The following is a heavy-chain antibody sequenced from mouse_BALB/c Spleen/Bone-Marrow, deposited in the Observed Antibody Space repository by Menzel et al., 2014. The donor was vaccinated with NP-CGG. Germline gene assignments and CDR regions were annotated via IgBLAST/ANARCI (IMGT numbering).Heavy chain of an antibody. CDR3: ARCDGYSDNAMDY. Sequence: EVQLQESGGGLVQPGSSLRLSCATSGFTFTDYYMNWVRQPPGKALEWLGFIRNKANGYTTESSASVKGRFTISRDNSQSILYLQMNTLRAEDSASYYCARCDGYSDNAMDYWGQGTSVTVSS. V-gene: IGHV7-3*02. CDR2: IRNKANGYTT. CDR1: GFTFTDYY. D-gene: IGHD2-3*01. J-gene: IGHJ4*01.